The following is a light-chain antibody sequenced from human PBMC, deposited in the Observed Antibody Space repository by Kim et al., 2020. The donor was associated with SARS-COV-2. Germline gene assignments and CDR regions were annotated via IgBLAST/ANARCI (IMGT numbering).Light chain of an antibody. CDR3: QAWDSSTVL. V-gene: IGLV3-1*01. Sequence: SYELTQPPSVSVSPGQTASITCSGDKLGDNYASWYQQRPGQSPVLVIYQDNKRPSGIPERFSGSSSGNTATLTISGTQAMDEADYYCQAWDSSTVLFGGGTQLTVL. CDR2: QDN. J-gene: IGLJ2*01. CDR1: KLGDNY.